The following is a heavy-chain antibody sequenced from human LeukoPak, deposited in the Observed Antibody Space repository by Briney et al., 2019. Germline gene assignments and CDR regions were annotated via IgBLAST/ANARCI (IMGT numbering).Heavy chain of an antibody. D-gene: IGHD6-6*01. CDR3: ARVLGSSSRFNWFDP. CDR1: GFIFDDYG. Sequence: GGSLRLSCAASGFIFDDYGMSWVRQAPGKGLEWVSSISSSSSYIYYADSVKGRFTISRDNAKNSLYLQMNSLRAEDTAVYYCARVLGSSSRFNWFDPWGQGTLVTVSS. CDR2: ISSSSSYI. V-gene: IGHV3-21*01. J-gene: IGHJ5*02.